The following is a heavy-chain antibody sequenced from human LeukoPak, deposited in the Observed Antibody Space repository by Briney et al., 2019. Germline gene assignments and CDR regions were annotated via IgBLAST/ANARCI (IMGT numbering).Heavy chain of an antibody. J-gene: IGHJ6*02. CDR2: IYHSGST. V-gene: IGHV4-30-2*01. CDR1: GGSISSGGYS. CDR3: ARDRPYCSSTSCPYYYGMDV. Sequence: SETLSLTCAVSGGSISSGGYSWSWIRQPPGKGLEWIGYIYHSGSTYYNPSVKSRVTISIDKSKNQFSLKLSSVTAADTAVYYCARDRPYCSSTSCPYYYGMDVWGQGTTVTVSS. D-gene: IGHD2-2*01.